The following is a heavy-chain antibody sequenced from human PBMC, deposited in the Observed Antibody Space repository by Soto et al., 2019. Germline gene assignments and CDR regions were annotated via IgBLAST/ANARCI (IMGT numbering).Heavy chain of an antibody. CDR3: ASPGNFGELSGNHDAFDI. D-gene: IGHD3-10*01. J-gene: IGHJ3*02. V-gene: IGHV3-48*01. CDR2: ISSSSSTI. CDR1: GFTFSSYS. Sequence: EVQLVESGGGLVQPGGSLRLSCAASGFTFSSYSMNWVRQAPGKGLEWVSYISSSSSTIYYADSVKGRFTISRDNAKNSLYLQMNSLRAEDTAVYYCASPGNFGELSGNHDAFDIWGQGTMVTVSS.